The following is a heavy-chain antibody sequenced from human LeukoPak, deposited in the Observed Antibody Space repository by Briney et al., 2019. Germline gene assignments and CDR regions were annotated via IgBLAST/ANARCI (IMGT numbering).Heavy chain of an antibody. Sequence: AETLSLTCAVYGGSFSGCYWSWVRQPPGKGLEWIGEINHSGSTNYNPSLKSRVSISVDTSRNKFSLKLRSVTAADTAVYYCATWDIVLVPAARARFDPWGQGTLVTVSS. V-gene: IGHV4-34*01. CDR2: INHSGST. J-gene: IGHJ5*02. CDR3: ATWDIVLVPAARARFDP. CDR1: GGSFSGCY. D-gene: IGHD2-2*01.